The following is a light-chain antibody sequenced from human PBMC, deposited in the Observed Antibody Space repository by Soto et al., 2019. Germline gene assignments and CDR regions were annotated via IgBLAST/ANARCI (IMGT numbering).Light chain of an antibody. Sequence: EIVLTQSPGTLSLSPGEGATLSCRASQSVSNSYLAWYQQKPGQAPRLLIYDASSRATGIPDRFSGSGSGTDFTLTIGRLEPEDFAVYFCQQYCSSPYTFGQGTKLEIK. CDR3: QQYCSSPYT. CDR2: DAS. V-gene: IGKV3-20*01. CDR1: QSVSNSY. J-gene: IGKJ2*01.